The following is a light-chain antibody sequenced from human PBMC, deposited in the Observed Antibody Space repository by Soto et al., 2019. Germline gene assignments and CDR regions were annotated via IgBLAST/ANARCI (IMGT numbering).Light chain of an antibody. CDR1: EDISTW. CDR3: QHADSFPLIT. V-gene: IGKV1-12*01. CDR2: AAS. J-gene: IGKJ5*01. Sequence: DIQMTQSPSSVSASVGDRVTITCRSSEDISTWLAWYQQKPGKAPKLLIYAASSLQSGVPSRFSGSGSGTDFTLTFSSLQPEDFATYYCQHADSFPLITFGQGTRLDIK.